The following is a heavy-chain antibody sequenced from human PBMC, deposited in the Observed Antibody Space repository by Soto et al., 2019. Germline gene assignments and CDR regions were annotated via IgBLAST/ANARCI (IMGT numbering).Heavy chain of an antibody. CDR2: IIPILGIA. V-gene: IGHV1-69*02. Sequence: QVQLVQSGAAVKKPGSSVKVSCKASGGTFSSYTISWVRQAPGQGLEWMGRIIPILGIANYAQKFQGRVTITADKSTSTAYMELSSMRSEDTAVYYCASSISMVRGALGFDPWGQGTLVTVSS. J-gene: IGHJ5*02. CDR1: GGTFSSYT. D-gene: IGHD3-10*01. CDR3: ASSISMVRGALGFDP.